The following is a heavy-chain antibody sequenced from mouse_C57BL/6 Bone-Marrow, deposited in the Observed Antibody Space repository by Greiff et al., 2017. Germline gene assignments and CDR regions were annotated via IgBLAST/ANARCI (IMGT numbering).Heavy chain of an antibody. V-gene: IGHV1-85*01. CDR2: LYPRDGST. J-gene: IGHJ1*03. CDR1: GYTFTSYD. D-gene: IGHD1-1*01. CDR3: ARLEFDGSSGDWYFDV. Sequence: VKLMESGPELVKPGASVKLSCKASGYTFTSYDINWVKQRPGQGLEWIGWLYPRDGSTKYKEKFKGKATLTVDTSSSTAYMELHSLTSEDSAVYFCARLEFDGSSGDWYFDVWGTGTTVTVSS.